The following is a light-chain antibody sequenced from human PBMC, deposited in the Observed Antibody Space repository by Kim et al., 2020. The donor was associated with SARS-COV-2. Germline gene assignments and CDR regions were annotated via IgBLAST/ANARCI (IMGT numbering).Light chain of an antibody. CDR3: QQSSSTPLT. CDR2: AAS. Sequence: GDRFTITCRASQSISSYLNWYQQKPGKAPNLLIYAASSLQSGVPSRFSGSGSETDFTLTINSLQPEDFATYYCQQSSSTPLTFGGGTKVDIK. V-gene: IGKV1-39*01. J-gene: IGKJ4*01. CDR1: QSISSY.